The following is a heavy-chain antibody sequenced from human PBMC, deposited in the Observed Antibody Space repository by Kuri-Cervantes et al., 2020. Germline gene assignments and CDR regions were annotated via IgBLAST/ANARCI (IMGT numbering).Heavy chain of an antibody. CDR1: GYTFSGYY. CDR3: ASQMPDYIWGSYRYTEYFQH. Sequence: ASVKVSCKASGYTFSGYYTHWVRQAPGQGLEWVGTINLSGGNTYYAHKYEGRVTMTRDTSTGTVYMELSSLRSEDTAVYYCASQMPDYIWGSYRYTEYFQHWGQGTLVTVSS. J-gene: IGHJ1*01. D-gene: IGHD3-16*02. V-gene: IGHV1-46*01. CDR2: INLSGGNT.